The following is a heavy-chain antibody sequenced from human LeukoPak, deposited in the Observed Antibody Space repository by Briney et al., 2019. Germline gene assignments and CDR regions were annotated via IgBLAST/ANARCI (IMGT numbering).Heavy chain of an antibody. J-gene: IGHJ4*02. Sequence: GGSLRLSCAASGFTSSNYEMKWVRQATGQGLEWVSYISRGGSDIYYADSVKGRFTISSDNAKNSVYFQMNSLRAEDTAVYYCARAQLLRLENFLDYWGQGTLVTVSS. CDR1: GFTSSNYE. CDR2: ISRGGSDI. D-gene: IGHD4-23*01. V-gene: IGHV3-48*03. CDR3: ARAQLLRLENFLDY.